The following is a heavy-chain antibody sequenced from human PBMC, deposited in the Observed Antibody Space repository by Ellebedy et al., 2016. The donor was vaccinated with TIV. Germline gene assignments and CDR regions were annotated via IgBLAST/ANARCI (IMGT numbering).Heavy chain of an antibody. J-gene: IGHJ5*02. V-gene: IGHV4-59*01. CDR1: AASISNYY. CDR2: IDYSGST. Sequence: SETLSLTCTVSAASISNYYWSWIRQPPGKGLEWIGYIDYSGSTSYRPSLTSRVTVSVDTSKNQFSLKLNSVTAADTAVYYCAQSRGRRSPPDTWGQGTLVTVSS. CDR3: AQSRGRRSPPDT. D-gene: IGHD1-14*01.